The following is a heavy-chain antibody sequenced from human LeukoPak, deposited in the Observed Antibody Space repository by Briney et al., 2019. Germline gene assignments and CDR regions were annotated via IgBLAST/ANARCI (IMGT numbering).Heavy chain of an antibody. CDR3: ARTTQYSSGLGAL. V-gene: IGHV4-34*01. Sequence: PSETLSLTCAVYGGSFSGYYWSWIRQPPGKGLEWIGSVDYSGKTYYNPSLTSRLTISVDTSKRQFSLRLGSVTAADTAVYYCARTTQYSSGLGALWGQGTLVTVSS. J-gene: IGHJ4*02. CDR2: VDYSGKT. D-gene: IGHD6-19*01. CDR1: GGSFSGYY.